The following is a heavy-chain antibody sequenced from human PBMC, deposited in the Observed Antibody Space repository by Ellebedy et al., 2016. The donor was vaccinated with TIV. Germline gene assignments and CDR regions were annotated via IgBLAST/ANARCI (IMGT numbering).Heavy chain of an antibody. J-gene: IGHJ4*02. CDR3: ASIPGMVATTVDH. CDR2: IILTFGTT. CDR1: GGTFSTYD. Sequence: AASVKVSCKASGGTFSTYDISWVRQAPGQGFEWVGGIILTFGTTNYAPKFQGRVTITADESTGTAYMGLSSLRPEDTAVYYCASIPGMVATTVDHWGQGTLLTVSS. V-gene: IGHV1-69*13. D-gene: IGHD5-12*01.